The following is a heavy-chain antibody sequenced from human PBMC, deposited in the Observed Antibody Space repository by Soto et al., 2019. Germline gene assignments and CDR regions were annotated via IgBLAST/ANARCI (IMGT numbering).Heavy chain of an antibody. CDR3: GRQGRYWNDASGYFYFYGMDV. J-gene: IGHJ6*02. CDR2: IYSSGST. CDR1: GGSISSYY. Sequence: VQLQESGPGLVKPSETLSLTCTVSGGSISSYYWNWFRQPPGKGLEWVGFIYSSGSTNYNPSLKSRVTISIDTSKNQFSLKLSSVTAADTAVYYCGRQGRYWNDASGYFYFYGMDVWGQGTTVTVSS. D-gene: IGHD1-1*01. V-gene: IGHV4-59*08.